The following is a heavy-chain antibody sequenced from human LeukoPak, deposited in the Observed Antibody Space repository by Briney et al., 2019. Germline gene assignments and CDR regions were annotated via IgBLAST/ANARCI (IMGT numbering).Heavy chain of an antibody. V-gene: IGHV3-23*01. CDR3: AKLPTGTGVDY. D-gene: IGHD3-9*01. Sequence: GGSLRLSCAASGFTFTTYWMTWVRQAPGKGLEWVSAISGSGGSTYYADPVKGRFTISRDNSKNTLYLQMNSLRAEDTAVYYCAKLPTGTGVDYWGQGTLVTVSS. J-gene: IGHJ4*02. CDR1: GFTFTTYW. CDR2: ISGSGGST.